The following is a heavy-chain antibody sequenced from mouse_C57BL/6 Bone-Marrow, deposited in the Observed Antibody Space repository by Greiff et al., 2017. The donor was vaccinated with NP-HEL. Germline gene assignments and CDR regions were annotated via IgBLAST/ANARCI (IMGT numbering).Heavy chain of an antibody. CDR1: GYTFTDYE. J-gene: IGHJ3*01. CDR3: SPSYDGYLY. D-gene: IGHD2-3*01. CDR2: IDPETGGT. Sequence: QVQLQQSGAELVRPGASVTLSCKASGYTFTDYEMHWVKQPPVHGLEWIGAIDPETGGTAYNQKFKGKAILTADKSASTAYMGLRSLTTEDSAVDYCSPSYDGYLYWGQGTLVTVSA. V-gene: IGHV1-15*01.